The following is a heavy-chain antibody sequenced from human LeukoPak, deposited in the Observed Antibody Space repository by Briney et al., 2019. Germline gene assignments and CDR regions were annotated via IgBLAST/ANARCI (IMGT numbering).Heavy chain of an antibody. D-gene: IGHD6-13*01. Sequence: ASVKVSCKASGYTFTSYGISWVRQAPGQGLEWMGWISAYNGNTNYARKLQGRVTMTTDTSTSTAYMELRSLRSDDTAVYYCAGDIAAAGNNWFDPWGQGTLVTVSS. V-gene: IGHV1-18*01. CDR1: GYTFTSYG. CDR2: ISAYNGNT. CDR3: AGDIAAAGNNWFDP. J-gene: IGHJ5*02.